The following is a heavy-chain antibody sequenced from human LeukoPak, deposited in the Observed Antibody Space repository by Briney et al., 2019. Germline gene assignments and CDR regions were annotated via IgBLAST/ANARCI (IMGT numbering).Heavy chain of an antibody. CDR3: ARYITGTTRAFDI. CDR1: GGSISSGAYY. D-gene: IGHD1-20*01. Sequence: SETLSLTCTVSGGSISSGAYYWSWIRQHPGKGLEYIGYIYYSGNTYYSPSLKSRVTISVDTSKNQLSLKLSSVTAADTAVYYCARYITGTTRAFDIWGQGTLVTVSS. J-gene: IGHJ3*02. CDR2: IYYSGNT. V-gene: IGHV4-31*02.